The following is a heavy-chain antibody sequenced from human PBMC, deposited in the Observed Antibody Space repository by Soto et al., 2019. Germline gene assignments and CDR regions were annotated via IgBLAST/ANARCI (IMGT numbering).Heavy chain of an antibody. Sequence: ESGGGLVKPGGSLRLSCAASGFTFSNAWMNWVRQAPGKGLEWVGRIKSKTDGGTTDYAAPVKGRFTISRDDSKNTLYLQMNSXXTEDTAVYYXTTDSPXRXXSXLQEEYYFDYWGQGTLVTVSS. CDR2: IKSKTDGGTT. V-gene: IGHV3-15*07. J-gene: IGHJ4*02. CDR3: TTDSPXRXXSXLQEEYYFDY. CDR1: GFTFSNAW. D-gene: IGHD4-4*01.